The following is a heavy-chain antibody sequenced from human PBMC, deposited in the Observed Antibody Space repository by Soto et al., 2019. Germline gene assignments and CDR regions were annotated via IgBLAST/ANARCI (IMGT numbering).Heavy chain of an antibody. J-gene: IGHJ4*02. CDR2: ISSSGSTI. Sequence: PGGSLRLSCAASGFTFSSYEMNWVRQAPGKGLEWVSYISSSGSTIYYADSVKGRFTISRDNAKNSLYLQMNSLRAEDTAAYYCARELVATMIVVAPKKPGGYWGQGTLVTVSS. CDR1: GFTFSSYE. D-gene: IGHD3-22*01. CDR3: ARELVATMIVVAPKKPGGY. V-gene: IGHV3-48*03.